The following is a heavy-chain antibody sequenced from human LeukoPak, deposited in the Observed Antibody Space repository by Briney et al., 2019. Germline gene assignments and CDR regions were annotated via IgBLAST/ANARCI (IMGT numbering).Heavy chain of an antibody. CDR2: INPNSGGT. D-gene: IGHD1-7*01. J-gene: IGHJ4*02. CDR1: GYTFTAYY. V-gene: IGHV1-2*06. CDR3: ARFDTVTGTTDS. Sequence: ASVRVSCKASGYTFTAYYMYWVRQAPGQGLEWMGRINPNSGGTNYAQNFQGRVTMTRDTSISTAYMELSRLRSDDTAVYYCARFDTVTGTTDSWGQGTLSPSPQ.